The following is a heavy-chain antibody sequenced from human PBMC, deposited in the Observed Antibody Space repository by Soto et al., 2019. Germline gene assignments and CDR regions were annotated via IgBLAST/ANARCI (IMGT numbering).Heavy chain of an antibody. CDR3: ARQGRNTKIVILRHYATDF. CDR1: SGSISSNIYL. Sequence: PSETLSLTCIVSSGSISSNIYLGVWIRQPPGKVLEWIGAILYSGDTYYSESLKSRVTMSVDTAKNQFSLKLNSVTAADTAVYYCARQGRNTKIVILRHYATDFWGQGTAVTVSS. CDR2: ILYSGDT. D-gene: IGHD3-22*01. V-gene: IGHV4-39*01. J-gene: IGHJ6*02.